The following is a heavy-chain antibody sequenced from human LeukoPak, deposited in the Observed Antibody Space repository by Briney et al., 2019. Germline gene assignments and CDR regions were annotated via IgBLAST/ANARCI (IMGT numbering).Heavy chain of an antibody. V-gene: IGHV4-34*01. CDR1: GGSFSGYY. Sequence: SETLSLTCAVYGGSFSGYYWSWIRQPPGEGLEWIGEINHSGSTNYNPSLRSRVTISVDTSKNQFSLKLSSVTAADTAVYYCARSWVPRSFFDYWGQGTLVTVSS. D-gene: IGHD1-1*01. CDR2: INHSGST. J-gene: IGHJ4*02. CDR3: ARSWVPRSFFDY.